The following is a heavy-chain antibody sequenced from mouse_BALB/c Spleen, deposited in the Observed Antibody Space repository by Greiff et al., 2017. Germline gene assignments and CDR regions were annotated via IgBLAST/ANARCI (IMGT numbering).Heavy chain of an antibody. J-gene: IGHJ3*01. CDR2: ISSGGSYT. Sequence: EVMLVESGGDLVKPGGSLKLSCAASGFTFSSYGMSWVRQTPDKRLEWAATISSGGSYTYYPDSVKGRFTISRDNAKNTLYLQMSSLKSEDTAMYYCARQITTVVEGFAYWGQGTLVTVSA. CDR3: ARQITTVVEGFAY. V-gene: IGHV5-6*01. D-gene: IGHD1-1*01. CDR1: GFTFSSYG.